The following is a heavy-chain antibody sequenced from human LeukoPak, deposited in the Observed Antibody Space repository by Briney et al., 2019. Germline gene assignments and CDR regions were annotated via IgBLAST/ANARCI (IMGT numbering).Heavy chain of an antibody. CDR3: ARVRYYDSSGYYPLLHYYYYGMDV. Sequence: ASVNVSCKASGYTFTSYGISWVRRAPGQGLEWMGWISAYNGNTNYAQKLQGRVTMTTDTSTSTAYMELRSLRSDDTAVYYCARVRYYDSSGYYPLLHYYYYGMDVWGQGTTVTVSS. CDR1: GYTFTSYG. J-gene: IGHJ6*02. D-gene: IGHD3-22*01. CDR2: ISAYNGNT. V-gene: IGHV1-18*01.